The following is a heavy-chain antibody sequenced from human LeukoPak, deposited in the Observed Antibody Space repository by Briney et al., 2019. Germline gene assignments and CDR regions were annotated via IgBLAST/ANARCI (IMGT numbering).Heavy chain of an antibody. D-gene: IGHD3-10*01. Sequence: SVKVSCKASGGTFSSYAISWVRQAPGQGLEWIGRIIPIFGTANYAQKFQGRVTITTDESTSTAYMELSSLGSEDTAVYYCVMYYYGSGPAGGFDYWGQGTLVTVSS. V-gene: IGHV1-69*05. CDR3: VMYYYGSGPAGGFDY. CDR1: GGTFSSYA. CDR2: IIPIFGTA. J-gene: IGHJ4*02.